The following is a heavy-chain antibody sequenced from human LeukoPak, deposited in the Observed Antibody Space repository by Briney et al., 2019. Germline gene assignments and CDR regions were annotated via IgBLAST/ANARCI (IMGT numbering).Heavy chain of an antibody. CDR2: ISCSSDFI. CDR3: ARDLGGGSSSLFDY. Sequence: GGSLRLSCAASGFTFFNYSMNWVRQAPGKGLEWVSSISCSSDFIYYADSLKGRFTISRDNAKNSLYLQMNSLRAEDTAVYYCARDLGGGSSSLFDYWGRGTLVTVSS. J-gene: IGHJ4*02. V-gene: IGHV3-21*01. D-gene: IGHD6-13*01. CDR1: GFTFFNYS.